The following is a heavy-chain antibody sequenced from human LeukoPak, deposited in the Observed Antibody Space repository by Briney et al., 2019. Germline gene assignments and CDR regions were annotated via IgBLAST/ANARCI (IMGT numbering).Heavy chain of an antibody. CDR2: IKQDGSEK. D-gene: IGHD2-2*01. Sequence: GGSLRLSCAASGFTFSSYWMSWVRQAPGKGLEWVANIKQDGSEKYYVDSVKGRFTISRDNAKNSLYLQMNSLKTEDTAVYYCTRDRGVVVPAAVPFDYWGQGTLVTVSS. CDR1: GFTFSSYW. J-gene: IGHJ4*02. V-gene: IGHV3-7*03. CDR3: TRDRGVVVPAAVPFDY.